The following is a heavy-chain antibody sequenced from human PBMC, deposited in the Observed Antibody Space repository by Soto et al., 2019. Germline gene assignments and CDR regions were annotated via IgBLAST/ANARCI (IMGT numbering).Heavy chain of an antibody. J-gene: IGHJ4*02. CDR1: GYTLTELS. V-gene: IGHV1-24*01. CDR2: FDPEDGET. D-gene: IGHD3-10*01. Sequence: APVKVSCKVSGYTLTELSMHWLRQAPGKGLEWMGGFDPEDGETIYAQKFQGRVTMTEDTSTDTAYMGLSSLRSEDTAVYYCATAWAYYGSGKDYYFDYWGQGTLVTVSS. CDR3: ATAWAYYGSGKDYYFDY.